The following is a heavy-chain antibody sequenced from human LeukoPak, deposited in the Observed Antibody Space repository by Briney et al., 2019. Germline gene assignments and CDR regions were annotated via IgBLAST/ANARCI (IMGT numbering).Heavy chain of an antibody. CDR2: IYSAGPT. Sequence: GGSLRLSCAASGFSVSSSYMSWVRQAPGEGLEWVSVIYSAGPTHYADSVKGRFTISRDKSENTLHLQMNSLRAEDTAIYYCARESVGSHAIDYWGQGTLVTVSS. CDR3: ARESVGSHAIDY. J-gene: IGHJ4*02. V-gene: IGHV3-53*01. D-gene: IGHD4-23*01. CDR1: GFSVSSSY.